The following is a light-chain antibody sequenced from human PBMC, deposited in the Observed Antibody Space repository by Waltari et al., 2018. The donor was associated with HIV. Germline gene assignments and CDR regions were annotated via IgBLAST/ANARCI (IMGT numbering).Light chain of an antibody. CDR1: QSVSSNS. CDR3: QQYYRSPLT. J-gene: IGKJ4*01. V-gene: IGKV3-20*01. CDR2: DAS. Sequence: EIVLSQSPGALSLSPGEGATLSCRASQSVSSNSLAWYQYKPGQAPRFLIYDASMRATGIPDRFSGGGSGTDFTLTISRLEPEDFAVYYCQQYYRSPLTFGGGTKVEIK.